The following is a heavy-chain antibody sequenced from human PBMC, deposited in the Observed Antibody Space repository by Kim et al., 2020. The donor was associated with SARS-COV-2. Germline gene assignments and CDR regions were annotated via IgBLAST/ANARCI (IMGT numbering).Heavy chain of an antibody. CDR1: GFTFSSYA. J-gene: IGHJ4*02. V-gene: IGHV3-64*01. Sequence: GGSLRLSCAASGFTFSSYAMHWVRQAPGKGLEYVSAISSNGGSTYYANSVKGRFTISRDNSKNTLYLQMGSLRAEDMAVYYCARDEYCSSTSCGLLVFGGQGALVTVSS. CDR3: ARDEYCSSTSCGLLVF. CDR2: ISSNGGST. D-gene: IGHD2-2*01.